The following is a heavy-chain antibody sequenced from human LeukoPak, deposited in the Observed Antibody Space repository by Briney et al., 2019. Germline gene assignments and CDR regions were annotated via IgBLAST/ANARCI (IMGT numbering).Heavy chain of an antibody. D-gene: IGHD6-6*01. CDR1: GDSINNYY. Sequence: SETLSLTCTISGDSINNYYWSWIRQPPGKGLEWIGYIYYSGSTTYNPSLKSRVTISVDTSKNQFSLSLSSVTAADTAVYYCARHRPGPYDYWGQGTLVTASS. CDR3: ARHRPGPYDY. CDR2: IYYSGST. V-gene: IGHV4-59*08. J-gene: IGHJ4*02.